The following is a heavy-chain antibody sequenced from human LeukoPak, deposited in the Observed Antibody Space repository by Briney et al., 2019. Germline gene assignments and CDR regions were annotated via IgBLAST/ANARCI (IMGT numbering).Heavy chain of an antibody. D-gene: IGHD3-3*01. CDR3: ASGSGSHFDY. V-gene: IGHV1-18*04. CDR1: GYTLSNHA. Sequence: AASVKVSCKGSGYTLSNHAFSWVRQAPGQGLEWMGWISADNGNTNYAQKLQGRVTMTTDTSTSTAYMELRSLRSDDTAVYYCASGSGSHFDYWGQGTLVTVSS. CDR2: ISADNGNT. J-gene: IGHJ4*02.